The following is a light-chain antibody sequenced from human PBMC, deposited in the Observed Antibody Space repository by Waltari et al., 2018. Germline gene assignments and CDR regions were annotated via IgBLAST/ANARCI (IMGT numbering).Light chain of an antibody. CDR1: QSISTS. Sequence: ETVLTQSPATLSLSPGERATLSCRASQSISTSLAWYQQKPGQAPRPLIYDSSNRATGVPDRFSGSGSGTDFTLTISSLEPEDFAVYYCQRRTNWYAFGQGTKLEIK. V-gene: IGKV3-11*01. CDR2: DSS. J-gene: IGKJ2*01. CDR3: QRRTNWYA.